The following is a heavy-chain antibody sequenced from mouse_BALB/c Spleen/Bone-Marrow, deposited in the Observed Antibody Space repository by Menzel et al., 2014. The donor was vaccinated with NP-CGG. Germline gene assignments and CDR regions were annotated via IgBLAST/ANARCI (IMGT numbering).Heavy chain of an antibody. Sequence: QVQLQQSGAELVRPGVSVKLSCKASGYTFTSYWMHWIKQRPEQGLERIGEINPTNGSTNYNEEFKTKATLTVDKSSSTAYMQLSSLTSEDSAVYYCASGPWCFDVWGAGTTVTVSS. CDR3: ASGPWCFDV. D-gene: IGHD3-1*01. J-gene: IGHJ1*01. V-gene: IGHV1S81*02. CDR2: INPTNGST. CDR1: GYTFTSYW.